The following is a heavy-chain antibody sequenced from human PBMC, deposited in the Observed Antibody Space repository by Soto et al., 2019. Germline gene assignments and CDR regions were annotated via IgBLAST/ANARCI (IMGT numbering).Heavy chain of an antibody. CDR3: AKRDGSGWHYFEY. Sequence: EVQLLESGGGLIQPGGSLRLSCVASGFTLSSFAMSWVRQAPGRGLEWVSTLGRDGSNTYYADSVKDRFTISRDSSRKTLFLQVYSLRAEDTAVYYCAKRDGSGWHYFEYWGQGTLVTVSS. V-gene: IGHV3-23*01. CDR1: GFTLSSFA. D-gene: IGHD6-19*01. J-gene: IGHJ4*02. CDR2: LGRDGSNT.